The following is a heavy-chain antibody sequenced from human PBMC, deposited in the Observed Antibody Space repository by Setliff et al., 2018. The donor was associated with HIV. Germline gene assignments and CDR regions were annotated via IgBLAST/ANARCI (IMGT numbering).Heavy chain of an antibody. CDR2: VCQRGGI. V-gene: IGHV4-4*02. CDR3: VRNYEWALGT. D-gene: IGHD3-3*01. J-gene: IGHJ5*02. CDR1: GGSVDSRDYY. Sequence: SETLSLTCAVSGGSVDSRDYYWSWVRQSLEKGLEWIGEVCQRGGINYNPFLWSRASISMDKPRNYFSLEMASMTAADTAVYFCVRNYEWALGTWGQGLLVTVPQ.